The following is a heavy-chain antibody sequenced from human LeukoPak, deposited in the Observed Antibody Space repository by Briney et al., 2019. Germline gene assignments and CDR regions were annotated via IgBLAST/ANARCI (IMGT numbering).Heavy chain of an antibody. CDR2: IYYSGST. Sequence: SETLSLTCTVSGGYISSYYWSWIRQPPGKGLEWIGYIYYSGSTNYNPSLKSRVTISVDTSKNQFSLKLSSVTAADTAVYYCARKFYGYYDYFDYWGQGTLVTVSS. CDR1: GGYISSYY. CDR3: ARKFYGYYDYFDY. V-gene: IGHV4-59*01. D-gene: IGHD5-18*01. J-gene: IGHJ4*02.